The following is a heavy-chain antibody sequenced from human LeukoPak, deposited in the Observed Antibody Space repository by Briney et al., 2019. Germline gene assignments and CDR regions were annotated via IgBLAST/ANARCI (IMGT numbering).Heavy chain of an antibody. CDR3: ARDRGYCSGGSCYSDAFDI. Sequence: GGSLRLSCVACGFTLYSYTMTWVRQAPGKGLEWVSSITGDCNYIFYADSVKGRFTISRDDAQNSLFLELNSLRGEDTAVYYFARDRGYCSGGSCYSDAFDIWGQGTVVTVSS. J-gene: IGHJ3*02. D-gene: IGHD2-15*01. CDR2: ITGDCNYI. CDR1: GFTLYSYT. V-gene: IGHV3-21*01.